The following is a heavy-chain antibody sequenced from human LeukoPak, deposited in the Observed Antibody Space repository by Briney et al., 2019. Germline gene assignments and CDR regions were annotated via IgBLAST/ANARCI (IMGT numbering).Heavy chain of an antibody. V-gene: IGHV1-69*04. CDR3: ARWTTTYLDY. CDR1: GGTFNSYG. D-gene: IGHD4-11*01. CDR2: IIPLLGIA. J-gene: IGHJ4*02. Sequence: GASVKVSCKASGGTFNSYGLSWVRQAPGQGLEWMGRIIPLLGIANYAQKFRGRVTITADKSASTAYMELSSLRSEDTAVYYCARWTTTYLDYWGQGTLVTVSS.